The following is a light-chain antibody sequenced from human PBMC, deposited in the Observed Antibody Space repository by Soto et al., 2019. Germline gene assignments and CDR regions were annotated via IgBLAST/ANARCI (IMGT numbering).Light chain of an antibody. Sequence: EVVMTQSPDTLSVSPGERATLSCRARQSVSSSLAWYQQKPGQAPRLLIYGASTRATGVPARFSGSGSGTEFTLTISSLQSEDVAVYYCQHFHNWPPWTFGQGTRVEIK. CDR1: QSVSSS. CDR3: QHFHNWPPWT. CDR2: GAS. J-gene: IGKJ1*01. V-gene: IGKV3-15*01.